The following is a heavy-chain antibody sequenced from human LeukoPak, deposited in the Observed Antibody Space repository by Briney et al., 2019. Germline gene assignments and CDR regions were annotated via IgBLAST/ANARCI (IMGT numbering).Heavy chain of an antibody. D-gene: IGHD2-8*02. V-gene: IGHV3-21*01. Sequence: GGSLRLSCGGSGFALKSYSLTWVRQAPGKGLEWVSSISSTSAYIHYADSVKGRFTISRDNVDNVVYLEMNGLRAEDTATYYCARVAVSGPTGWFDSWGQGTLVTVSS. CDR2: ISSTSAYI. CDR1: GFALKSYS. J-gene: IGHJ5*01. CDR3: ARVAVSGPTGWFDS.